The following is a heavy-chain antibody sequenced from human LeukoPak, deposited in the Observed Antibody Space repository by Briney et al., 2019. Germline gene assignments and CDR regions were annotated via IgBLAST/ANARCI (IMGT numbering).Heavy chain of an antibody. CDR2: ISGSGGST. V-gene: IGHV3-23*01. CDR3: AKEGQDDSSGYYYVPSSFDY. CDR1: GFTFSSYS. J-gene: IGHJ4*02. Sequence: PGGSLRLSCAASGFTFSSYSMNWVRQAPGKGLEWVSAISGSGGSTYYADSVKGRFTISRDNSKNTLYLQMNSLRAEDTAVYYCAKEGQDDSSGYYYVPSSFDYWGQGTLVTVSS. D-gene: IGHD3-22*01.